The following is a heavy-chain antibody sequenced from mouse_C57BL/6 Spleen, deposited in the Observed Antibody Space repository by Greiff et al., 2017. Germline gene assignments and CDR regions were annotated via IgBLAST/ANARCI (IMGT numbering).Heavy chain of an antibody. CDR2: IYPSDSET. D-gene: IGHD3-2*02. J-gene: IGHJ3*01. CDR1: GYTFTSYW. V-gene: IGHV1-61*01. Sequence: QVQLQQPGAELVRPGSSVKLSCKASGYTFTSYWMDWVKQRPGQGLEWIGNIYPSDSETHYNQKFKDKATLTVDKSSSTAYMQLSSLTSEDSAVYYCARSRGAGYDAYWGQGTLVTVSA. CDR3: ARSRGAGYDAY.